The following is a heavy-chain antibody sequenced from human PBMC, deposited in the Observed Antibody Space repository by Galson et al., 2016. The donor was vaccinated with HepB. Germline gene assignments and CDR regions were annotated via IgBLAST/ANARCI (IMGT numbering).Heavy chain of an antibody. CDR3: SRDLWDTVVVPSAPGLNWFDP. D-gene: IGHD2-2*01. Sequence: SLRLSCAASGFTFNNYWMSWARQAPGKGLEWVATIKGDGSDKYYVDSVKGRFTTSSDNAHTSVYLQMNSLRAEDTGLYYCSRDLWDTVVVPSAPGLNWFDPWGQETLVSVSS. CDR2: IKGDGSDK. CDR1: GFTFNNYW. J-gene: IGHJ5*02. V-gene: IGHV3-7*03.